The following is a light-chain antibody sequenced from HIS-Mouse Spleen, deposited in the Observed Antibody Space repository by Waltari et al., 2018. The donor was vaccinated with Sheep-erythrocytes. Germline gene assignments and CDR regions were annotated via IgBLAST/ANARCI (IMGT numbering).Light chain of an antibody. CDR3: CSYAGSYNHV. Sequence: QSALTQPRSVSGSPGQSVTISCTGTSSDVGGYNYVSWYQQHPGKAPKLMIYDVSKRPCGVPTRFSSPKSGNAASLTISGLQAEDEADCCCCSYAGSYNHVFASGTKVNVL. J-gene: IGLJ1*01. CDR2: DVS. V-gene: IGLV2-11*01. CDR1: SSDVGGYNY.